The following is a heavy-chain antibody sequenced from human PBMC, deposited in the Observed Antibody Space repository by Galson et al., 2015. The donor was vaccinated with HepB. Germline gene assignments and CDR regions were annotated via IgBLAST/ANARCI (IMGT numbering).Heavy chain of an antibody. CDR2: ISGSGGST. Sequence: SLRLSCAASGFTFSSYAMSWVRQAPGKGLEWVSAISGSGGSTYYADSVKGRFTISRDNSKNTLYLQMNSLRAEDTAVYYCAKGGGFRELLYYFDYWGQGTLVTVSS. V-gene: IGHV3-23*01. J-gene: IGHJ4*02. CDR1: GFTFSSYA. D-gene: IGHD3-10*01. CDR3: AKGGGFRELLYYFDY.